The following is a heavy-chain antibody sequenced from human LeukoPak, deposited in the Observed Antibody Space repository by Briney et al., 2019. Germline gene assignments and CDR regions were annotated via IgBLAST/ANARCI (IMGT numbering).Heavy chain of an antibody. V-gene: IGHV3-15*01. D-gene: IGHD3-3*01. Sequence: SGGSLRLSCAASGFTFSNAWMSWVRQAPGKGLEWVGRIKSKTDGGTTDYAAPVKGRFTISRDDSKNTLYLQMNSLKTEDTAVYYCTTDSLRFCEGGDYWGQGTLVTVSS. CDR2: IKSKTDGGTT. CDR1: GFTFSNAW. J-gene: IGHJ4*02. CDR3: TTDSLRFCEGGDY.